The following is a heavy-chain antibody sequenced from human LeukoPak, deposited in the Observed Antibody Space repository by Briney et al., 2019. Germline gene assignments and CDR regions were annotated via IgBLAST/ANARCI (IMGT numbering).Heavy chain of an antibody. CDR1: GGSFSGYY. CDR2: INHSGST. J-gene: IGHJ4*02. V-gene: IGHV4-34*01. CDR3: ARLIYCTNGVCDGDY. D-gene: IGHD2-8*01. Sequence: PSETLSLTCAVYGGSFSGYYWSWIRQPPGKGLEWIGEINHSGSTNHNPSLKSRVTISVDTSKNQFSLKLSSVTAADTAVYYCARLIYCTNGVCDGDYWGQGTLVTVSS.